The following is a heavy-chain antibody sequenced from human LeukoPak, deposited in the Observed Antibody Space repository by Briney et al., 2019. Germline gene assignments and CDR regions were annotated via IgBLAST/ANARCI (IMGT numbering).Heavy chain of an antibody. Sequence: SQTLSLTCAISGDSVSSNSAAWNWIRQSPSRGLEWLGRTYYRSKWYNDYAVSVKSRITIDPDTSKNQFSLQLNSVTPEDTAVYYCARAPNVVVINCCFDYWGQGTLVTVSS. V-gene: IGHV6-1*01. CDR3: ARAPNVVVINCCFDY. CDR2: TYYRSKWYN. CDR1: GDSVSSNSAA. J-gene: IGHJ4*02. D-gene: IGHD3-22*01.